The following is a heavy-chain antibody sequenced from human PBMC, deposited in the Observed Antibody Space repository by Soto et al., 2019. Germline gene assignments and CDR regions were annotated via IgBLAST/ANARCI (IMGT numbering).Heavy chain of an antibody. CDR1: GYTFSSYG. J-gene: IGHJ4*02. D-gene: IGHD1-1*01. V-gene: IGHV1-18*01. CDR3: ARDRSTHDY. Sequence: QVQLVQSGGEVKKPGASVKVSCQTSGYTFSSYGVSWVRQAPGQGLEWMGWISPYGNTDYAQKLQDRVTMTTDTSTSTAYMELRSLSSDDTALYYCARDRSTHDYWGQGTLVTVSS. CDR2: ISPYGNT.